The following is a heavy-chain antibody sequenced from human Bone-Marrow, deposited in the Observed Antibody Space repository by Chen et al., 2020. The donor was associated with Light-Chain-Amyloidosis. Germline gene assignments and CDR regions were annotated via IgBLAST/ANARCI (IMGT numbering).Heavy chain of an antibody. D-gene: IGHD5-18*01. CDR3: ARENTAMVIRARYYYYGMDV. CDR2: IYHSGST. J-gene: IGHJ6*02. CDR1: GYSISSGYY. Sequence: QVQLQESGPGLVKPSETLSLTCAVSGYSISSGYYWGWIRQPPGKGLEWIGSIYHSGSTYYNPSLKSRVTISVDTSKNQFSLKLSSVTAADTAVYYCARENTAMVIRARYYYYGMDVWGQGTTVTVSS. V-gene: IGHV4-38-2*02.